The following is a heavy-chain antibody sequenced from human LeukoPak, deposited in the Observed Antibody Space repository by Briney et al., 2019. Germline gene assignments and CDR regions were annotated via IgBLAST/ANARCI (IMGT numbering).Heavy chain of an antibody. D-gene: IGHD3-3*01. Sequence: PTGWSLRLSCAASGFTFSSNFMSWVCQAPGKGLEWVSVIYSGGSTYYADSVKGRFTISRDNSKNTLYLQMNSLRAEDTAVYYCARDRGGDYWGQGTLVTVSS. CDR3: ARDRGGDY. J-gene: IGHJ4*02. CDR2: IYSGGST. CDR1: GFTFSSNF. V-gene: IGHV3-66*01.